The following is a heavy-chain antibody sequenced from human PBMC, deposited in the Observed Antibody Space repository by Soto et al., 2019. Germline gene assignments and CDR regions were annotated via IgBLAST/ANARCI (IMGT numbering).Heavy chain of an antibody. D-gene: IGHD6-13*01. Sequence: EVQLVESGGGLVQPGGSLRLSCAVSGFTFSSHWMSWVRQAPGEGLEWVANIKHDGSEKYYVDSVKGRFTISRDNAKNSLYLQMNSLRAEDTAVYYCARSVAASGDHWGQGTLVTVSS. CDR1: GFTFSSHW. J-gene: IGHJ4*02. CDR2: IKHDGSEK. CDR3: ARSVAASGDH. V-gene: IGHV3-7*01.